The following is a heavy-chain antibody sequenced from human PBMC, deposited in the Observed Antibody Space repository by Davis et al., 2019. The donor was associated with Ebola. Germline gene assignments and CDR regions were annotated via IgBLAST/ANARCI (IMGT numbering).Heavy chain of an antibody. CDR3: ARGVTGTTDWFDP. Sequence: ASVKVSCKASGYTFTSYAMHWVRQAPGQRLEWMGWINAGNGNTKYSQELQGRVSIIRDTSASTAYMELSSLRSEDTAVYYCARGVTGTTDWFDPWGQGTLVTVYS. CDR2: INAGNGNT. CDR1: GYTFTSYA. J-gene: IGHJ5*02. D-gene: IGHD1-7*01. V-gene: IGHV1-3*01.